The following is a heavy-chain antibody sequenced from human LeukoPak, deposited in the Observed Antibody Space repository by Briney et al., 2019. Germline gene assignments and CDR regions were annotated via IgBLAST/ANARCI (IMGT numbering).Heavy chain of an antibody. CDR2: ISSSSSTI. CDR3: ARGGGLDV. Sequence: GGSLRLSCAASGFPFRTYSINWVRQAPGKGLEWISYISSSSSTIYYADSVKGRFTISRDNAKNSLYLQMSNLRAEDTAVYFCARGGGLDVWGQGATVTVSS. J-gene: IGHJ6*02. D-gene: IGHD3-16*01. CDR1: GFPFRTYS. V-gene: IGHV3-48*04.